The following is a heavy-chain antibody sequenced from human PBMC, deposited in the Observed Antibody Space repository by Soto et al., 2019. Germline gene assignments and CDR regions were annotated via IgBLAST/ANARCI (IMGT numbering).Heavy chain of an antibody. D-gene: IGHD3-3*01. CDR3: TRATTLFGVVPLRLHRYFDL. J-gene: IGHJ2*01. Sequence: SETLSLTCAVSGYSISSGYYWGWIRQPPGKGLEWIGSIYHSGSTYYNPSLKSRVTISVDTSKNQFSLKLSSVTAADTAVYYCTRATTLFGVVPLRLHRYFDLWGRGSLVTVSS. CDR2: IYHSGST. CDR1: GYSISSGYY. V-gene: IGHV4-38-2*01.